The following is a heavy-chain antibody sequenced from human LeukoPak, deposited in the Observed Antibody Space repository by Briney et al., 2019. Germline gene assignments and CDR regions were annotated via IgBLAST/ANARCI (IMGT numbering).Heavy chain of an antibody. Sequence: SETLSLTCTVSGGSISSGSYYWRRIRQPAGKGLEWIGRIYTSGSTNYNPSLKSRVTISVDTSKNQFSLKLSSVTAADTAVYYCASGITGTTAAFDIWGQGTMVTVSS. D-gene: IGHD1-7*01. J-gene: IGHJ3*02. CDR3: ASGITGTTAAFDI. CDR2: IYTSGST. V-gene: IGHV4-61*02. CDR1: GGSISSGSYY.